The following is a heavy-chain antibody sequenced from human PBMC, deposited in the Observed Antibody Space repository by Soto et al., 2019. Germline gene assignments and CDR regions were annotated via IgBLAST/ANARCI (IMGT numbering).Heavy chain of an antibody. D-gene: IGHD2-8*01. Sequence: SETLSLTCTVSGGSISSGDYYWSWIRQPPGKGLEWIGYIYYSGSTYYNPSLKSRVTISVDTSKNQFSLKLSSVTAADTAVYYCARAVLMAYAGEYYFDYWGQGTLVTVSS. V-gene: IGHV4-30-4*01. CDR1: GGSISSGDYY. CDR2: IYYSGST. J-gene: IGHJ4*02. CDR3: ARAVLMAYAGEYYFDY.